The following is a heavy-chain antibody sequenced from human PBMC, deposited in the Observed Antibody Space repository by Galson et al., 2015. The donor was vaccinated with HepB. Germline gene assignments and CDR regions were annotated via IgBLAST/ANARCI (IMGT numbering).Heavy chain of an antibody. CDR3: ASLGYCSGADCYSTY. Sequence: PGKGLEWVGEIFQSGSTNYNPSLKSRVTILLDKSRNQFFLNLKSVTAADTAIYYCASLGYCSGADCYSTYWSQGTLVTVSS. J-gene: IGHJ4*02. D-gene: IGHD2-21*02. V-gene: IGHV4-4*02. CDR2: IFQSGST.